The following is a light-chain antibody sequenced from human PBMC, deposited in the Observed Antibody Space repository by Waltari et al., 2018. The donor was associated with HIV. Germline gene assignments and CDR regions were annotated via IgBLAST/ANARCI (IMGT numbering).Light chain of an antibody. CDR2: GES. Sequence: IVMTQSPASLSVSPGARVTLSCRARQRVSSDVAWYQQKPGLAPRLLIYGESTRDTGIPPRFSGSGSGTAFTLTISSLQSEDFAVYYCHQYHNWPRTFGQGTKVEIK. J-gene: IGKJ1*01. CDR3: HQYHNWPRT. V-gene: IGKV3-15*01. CDR1: QRVSSD.